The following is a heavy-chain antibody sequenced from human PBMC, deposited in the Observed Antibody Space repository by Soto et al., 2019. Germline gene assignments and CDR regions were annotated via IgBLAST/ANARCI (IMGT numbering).Heavy chain of an antibody. Sequence: PSETLSLTCTLSGGSISSYYWSWIRQPAGKGLEWIGRIYTSGSTNYNPSLKSRVTMSVDTSKNQFSLKLSSVTAADTAVYYCARTTPHTIFSFYYYGMDVWGQGTTVTVSS. CDR2: IYTSGST. CDR1: GGSISSYY. V-gene: IGHV4-4*07. J-gene: IGHJ6*02. CDR3: ARTTPHTIFSFYYYGMDV. D-gene: IGHD3-3*01.